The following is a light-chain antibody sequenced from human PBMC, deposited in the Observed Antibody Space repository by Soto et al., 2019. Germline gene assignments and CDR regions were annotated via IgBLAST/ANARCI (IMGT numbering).Light chain of an antibody. V-gene: IGKV1-5*03. J-gene: IGKJ1*01. CDR1: KSISSC. CDR2: KAS. CDR3: QQYISYWT. Sequence: DIQMTHSPPPRSASLEARFPIPCRASKSISSCLAWYQQKPGKAPKLLIYKASSLESGVPSRFSGSGSGTEFTLTISSLQPDDFATYYCQQYISYWTFGQGTKVEIK.